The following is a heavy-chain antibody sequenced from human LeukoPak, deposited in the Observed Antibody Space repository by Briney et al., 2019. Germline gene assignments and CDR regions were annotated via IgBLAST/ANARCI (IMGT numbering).Heavy chain of an antibody. Sequence: GGSLRLSCAASGFTFSSYAMSWVRQAPGKGLEWISYFSTSSGTISYADSVKGRFTISRDNAKNSLYLQMNSLRAEDTAVYYCARDSMYAFDIWGQGTVVTVSS. J-gene: IGHJ3*02. CDR3: ARDSMYAFDI. CDR1: GFTFSSYA. D-gene: IGHD2-2*01. V-gene: IGHV3-48*01. CDR2: FSTSSGTI.